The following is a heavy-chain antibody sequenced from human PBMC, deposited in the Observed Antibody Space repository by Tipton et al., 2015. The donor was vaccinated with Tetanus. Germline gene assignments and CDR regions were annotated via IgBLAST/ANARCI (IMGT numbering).Heavy chain of an antibody. CDR1: GGSFSDYY. J-gene: IGHJ4*02. V-gene: IGHV4-34*01. CDR3: ARGWGSSWYYFDN. CDR2: IHPSGII. Sequence: TLSLTCALYGGSFSDYYWTWIRQPPGKGLEWIGEIHPSGIINYSPSLQSRVTMLVETSENQFSLRLTSVTAADTAVYYCARGWGSSWYYFDNWGQGTLVTVSS. D-gene: IGHD6-13*01.